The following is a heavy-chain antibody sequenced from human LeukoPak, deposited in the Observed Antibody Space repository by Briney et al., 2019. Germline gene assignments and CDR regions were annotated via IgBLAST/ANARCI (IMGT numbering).Heavy chain of an antibody. CDR1: GFTFSSYS. CDR3: ARDPSDYDSSGYYSRYFDL. Sequence: GGSLRLSCAASGFTFSSYSMNWVRQAPGKGLEWVSYISSSSSTIYYADSVKGRFTISRDNAKNSLYLQMNSLRAEDTAMYYCARDPSDYDSSGYYSRYFDLWGRGTLVSVSS. D-gene: IGHD3-22*01. J-gene: IGHJ2*01. V-gene: IGHV3-48*01. CDR2: ISSSSSTI.